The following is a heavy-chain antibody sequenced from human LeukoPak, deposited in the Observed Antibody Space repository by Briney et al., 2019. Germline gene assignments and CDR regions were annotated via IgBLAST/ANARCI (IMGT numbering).Heavy chain of an antibody. J-gene: IGHJ4*02. CDR1: GGSISSSSYY. Sequence: SETLTLTCTVSGGSISSSSYYWGWIRQPPGKGLEWIGSIYYSGSTYYNPSLKSRVTISVDTSKNQFSLKLSSVTAADTAVYYCAKDEGRVGAPEGFDYWGQGTLVTVSS. V-gene: IGHV4-39*02. D-gene: IGHD1-26*01. CDR3: AKDEGRVGAPEGFDY. CDR2: IYYSGST.